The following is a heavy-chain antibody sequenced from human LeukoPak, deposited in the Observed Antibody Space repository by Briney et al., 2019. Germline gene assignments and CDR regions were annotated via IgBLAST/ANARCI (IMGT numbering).Heavy chain of an antibody. Sequence: SETLSLTCTVSGGSISSYYWSWIRQPPGKGLEWIGYIYYSGSTNYNPSLKSRVTISVDTSKSQFSLKLSSVTAADTAVYYCAKGPSYTAAGIDYWGQGTLVTVSS. CDR2: IYYSGST. D-gene: IGHD6-13*01. J-gene: IGHJ4*02. CDR3: AKGPSYTAAGIDY. CDR1: GGSISSYY. V-gene: IGHV4-59*01.